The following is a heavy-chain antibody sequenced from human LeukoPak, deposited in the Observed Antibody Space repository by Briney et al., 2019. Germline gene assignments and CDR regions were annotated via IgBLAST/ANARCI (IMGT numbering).Heavy chain of an antibody. V-gene: IGHV1-3*01. D-gene: IGHD6-13*01. CDR1: GYTFTSYT. CDR3: ARQQLVGYYFDY. J-gene: IGHJ4*02. CDR2: INAGNGNT. Sequence: ASVKVSCKASGYTFTSYTIHWVRQAPGQRLEWMGWINAGNGNTKYSQKFQGRVTITRDTSASTAYMELSSLRSEDTAVYYCARQQLVGYYFDYWGQGTLVTVSS.